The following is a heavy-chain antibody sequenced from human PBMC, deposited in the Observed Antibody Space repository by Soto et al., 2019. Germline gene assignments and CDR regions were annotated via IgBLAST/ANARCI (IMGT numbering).Heavy chain of an antibody. D-gene: IGHD1-1*01. V-gene: IGHV3-23*04. CDR1: GLIFKNYA. Sequence: EVQLAESGGGLVQPGGSMRLSCAASGLIFKNYAMAWVRQAPGKAMEWVSAMTGSGWDSFHADSVKGRFTISRDNANGILYMQMNNLRAEDSAVYYCAKGSAHDSPYYFDTWGRGTLVTVSS. CDR2: MTGSGWDS. CDR3: AKGSAHDSPYYFDT. J-gene: IGHJ4*02.